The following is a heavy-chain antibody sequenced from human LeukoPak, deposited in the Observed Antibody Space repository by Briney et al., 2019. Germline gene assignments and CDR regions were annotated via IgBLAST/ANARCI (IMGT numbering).Heavy chain of an antibody. CDR3: ARDRGRIAAARPDAFDI. Sequence: ASVKVSCKASGGTFSSYTISWVRQAPGQGLEWMGRIIPILGIANYAQKFQGRVTITADKSTSTAYMELSSLRSEDTAVYYCARDRGRIAAARPDAFDIWGQGTMVTVSS. J-gene: IGHJ3*02. V-gene: IGHV1-69*04. CDR2: IIPILGIA. D-gene: IGHD6-13*01. CDR1: GGTFSSYT.